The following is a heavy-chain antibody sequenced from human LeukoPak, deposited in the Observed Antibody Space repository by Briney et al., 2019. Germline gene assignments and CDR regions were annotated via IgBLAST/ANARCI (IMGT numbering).Heavy chain of an antibody. V-gene: IGHV4-59*12. J-gene: IGHJ4*02. Sequence: SETLSLTCTVSGGSISSYYWSWIRQPPGEGLEWIGYIYYSGSTNYNPSLKSRVTISVDTSKNQFSLKLSSVTAADTAVYYCARLHDYGDYDYYYFDYWGQGTLVTVSS. D-gene: IGHD4-17*01. CDR3: ARLHDYGDYDYYYFDY. CDR1: GGSISSYY. CDR2: IYYSGST.